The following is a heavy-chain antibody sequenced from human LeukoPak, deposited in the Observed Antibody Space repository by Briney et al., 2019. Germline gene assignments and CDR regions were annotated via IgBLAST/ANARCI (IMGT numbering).Heavy chain of an antibody. Sequence: GGSLRLSCAATGFTVSSNYMSWVRQAPGKGLEWVSVIYSGGSTYYADSVKGRFTISRDNSKNTLYLQMNSLRAEDTAVYYCARDGVLLWFGELTPPPYYMDVWGKGTTVTVSS. CDR1: GFTVSSNY. V-gene: IGHV3-66*01. D-gene: IGHD3-10*01. CDR3: ARDGVLLWFGELTPPPYYMDV. CDR2: IYSGGST. J-gene: IGHJ6*03.